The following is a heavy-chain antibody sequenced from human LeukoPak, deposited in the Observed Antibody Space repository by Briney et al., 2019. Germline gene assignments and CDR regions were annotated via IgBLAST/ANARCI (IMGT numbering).Heavy chain of an antibody. CDR3: ARTAARRFDY. V-gene: IGHV1-3*01. J-gene: IGHJ4*02. CDR2: INGGDGNK. Sequence: ASVKVSCKASGYTFTNYAIHWVRQAPGQRLEWMAWINGGDGNKKYSQKFQGRVTMTRDTSTSTVYMELSSLRSDDTAVYYCARTAARRFDYWGQGTLVTVSS. CDR1: GYTFTNYA. D-gene: IGHD6-6*01.